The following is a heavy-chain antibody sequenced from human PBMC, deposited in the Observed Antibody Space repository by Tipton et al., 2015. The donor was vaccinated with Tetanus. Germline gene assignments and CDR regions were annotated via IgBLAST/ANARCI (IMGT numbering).Heavy chain of an antibody. Sequence: TLSLTCTVSGGSISTYYWSWIRQPPGKGLEWIGYIYFNGSTKYNPSLKSRVAISVDASKTQFSLKLSSVTAADTAVYYCARGATTVTWGHGGGRDGRGDAFDIWGQGTMVTVSS. CDR2: IYFNGST. CDR3: ARGATTVTWGHGGGRDGRGDAFDI. CDR1: GGSISTYY. J-gene: IGHJ3*02. V-gene: IGHV4-59*08. D-gene: IGHD4-11*01.